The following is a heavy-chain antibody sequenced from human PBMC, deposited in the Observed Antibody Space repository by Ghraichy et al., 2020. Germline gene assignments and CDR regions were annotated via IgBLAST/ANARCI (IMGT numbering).Heavy chain of an antibody. CDR3: ARDNYDSSGPWSYFDY. V-gene: IGHV3-30-3*01. J-gene: IGHJ4*02. CDR2: IAYDGNNK. Sequence: GGSLRLSCAASGFTFSTYAMHWVRQAPGKGLEWVAVIAYDGNNKYYTDSVEGRFTISRDNSKNTLYLQMNSLRDGDTAVYYCARDNYDSSGPWSYFDYWGRGTLVTVSS. D-gene: IGHD3-22*01. CDR1: GFTFSTYA.